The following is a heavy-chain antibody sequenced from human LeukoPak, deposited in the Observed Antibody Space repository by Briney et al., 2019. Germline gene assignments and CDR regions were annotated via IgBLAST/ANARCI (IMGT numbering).Heavy chain of an antibody. V-gene: IGHV3-53*01. CDR1: GFTVSSNY. D-gene: IGHD6-13*01. CDR2: IYTGGST. CDR3: ARDLGRISAAAIPGGS. Sequence: GGSLRLSCAASGFTVSSNYMSWVRQAPGKELEWVSVIYTGGSTYYADSVKGRFTISRDNAQNSLYLQMDSLRVEDTAVYYCARDLGRISAAAIPGGSWGQGTLVTVSS. J-gene: IGHJ5*02.